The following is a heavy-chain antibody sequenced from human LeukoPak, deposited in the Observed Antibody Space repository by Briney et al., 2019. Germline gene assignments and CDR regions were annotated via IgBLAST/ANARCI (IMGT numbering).Heavy chain of an antibody. CDR1: GVTFNSYH. CDR2: ITSSRSYT. CDR3: ARDPYFGELSPHVYYWYMDV. V-gene: IGHV3-21*01. J-gene: IGHJ6*03. Sequence: WGSLRLSCAASGVTFNSYHMNWVRQAPGKGLEWVSSITSSRSYTYYAESVKGRFTISRDNAENSLYLQMNSLRAEDTAVYYCARDPYFGELSPHVYYWYMDVWGKGTTVTISS. D-gene: IGHD3-10*01.